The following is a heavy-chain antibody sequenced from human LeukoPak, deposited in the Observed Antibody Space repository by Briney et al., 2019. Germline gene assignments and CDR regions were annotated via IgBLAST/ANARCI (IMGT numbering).Heavy chain of an antibody. Sequence: SETLSLTCTVSGGSISGYYWTWIRQPPGKGLEWIGYIYYSGSTYYNPSLKSRVTISVDTSKNQFSLKLSSVTAADTAVYYCARVFSAEGDRCGGDCYYYGMDVWGQGTTVTVSS. CDR1: GGSISGYY. D-gene: IGHD2-21*01. CDR3: ARVFSAEGDRCGGDCYYYGMDV. CDR2: IYYSGST. J-gene: IGHJ6*02. V-gene: IGHV4-59*12.